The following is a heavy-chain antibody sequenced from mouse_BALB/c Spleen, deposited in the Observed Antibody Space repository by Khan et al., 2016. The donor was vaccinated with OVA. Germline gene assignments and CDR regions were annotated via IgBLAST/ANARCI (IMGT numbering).Heavy chain of an antibody. CDR1: GFTFSTYG. CDR2: INSGGHYT. Sequence: EVQLVESGGDLVKPGGSLKLSCAASGFTFSTYGMSWVRQTPDKRLEWVATINSGGHYTFYIDSVKGRFTISRDNAKNTLYLQMSSLKSEDTAIYYCARLAYVYNCEGFAYWGQGTLVTVSA. CDR3: ARLAYVYNCEGFAY. J-gene: IGHJ3*01. V-gene: IGHV5-6*01.